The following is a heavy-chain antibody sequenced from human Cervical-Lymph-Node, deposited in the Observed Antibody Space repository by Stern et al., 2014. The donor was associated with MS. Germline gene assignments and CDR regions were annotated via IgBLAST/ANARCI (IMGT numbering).Heavy chain of an antibody. CDR1: GGPFRSYA. D-gene: IGHD1-26*01. CDR2: IIPIFGTA. V-gene: IGHV1-69*01. CDR3: ARGELKEELVRGMDV. J-gene: IGHJ6*02. Sequence: QVQLVQSGAAVKKPGPSVKVSCKASGGPFRSYAITWVRHAPGQGLEWLAGIIPIFGTANYDQKFQGRVTITADESTSTAYMELSSLRSEDTAVYYCARGELKEELVRGMDVWGQGTTVTVSS.